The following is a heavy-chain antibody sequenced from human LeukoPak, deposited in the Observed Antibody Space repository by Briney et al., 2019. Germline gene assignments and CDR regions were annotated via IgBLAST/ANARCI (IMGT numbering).Heavy chain of an antibody. CDR1: GGSISNYY. Sequence: SETLSLTCSVSGGSISNYYWSWIRQPPGKGLEWIGYIYYSGSTNYNPSLKSRVTISVDTSKNQFSLKLSSVTAADTAVYYCARDGEFVSADVWGKGTTVTVSS. J-gene: IGHJ6*04. D-gene: IGHD3-10*01. CDR3: ARDGEFVSADV. V-gene: IGHV4-59*12. CDR2: IYYSGST.